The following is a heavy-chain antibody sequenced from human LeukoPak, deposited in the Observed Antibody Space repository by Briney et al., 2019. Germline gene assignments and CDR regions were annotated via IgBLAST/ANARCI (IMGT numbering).Heavy chain of an antibody. J-gene: IGHJ4*02. D-gene: IGHD6-13*01. CDR3: ANTPGLLVHIFRNFDY. CDR2: ISGSGGST. CDR1: GFTFSSYA. Sequence: GGSLRLSCAASGFTFSSYAMSWVRQAPVKGLEWVSAISGSGGSTYYADSVKGRFTISRDNSKNTLYLQMNSLRAEDTAVYYCANTPGLLVHIFRNFDYWGQGTLVTVSS. V-gene: IGHV3-23*01.